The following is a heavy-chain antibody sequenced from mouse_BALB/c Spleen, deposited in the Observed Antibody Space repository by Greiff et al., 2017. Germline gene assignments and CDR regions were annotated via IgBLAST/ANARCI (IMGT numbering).Heavy chain of an antibody. V-gene: IGHV5-17*02. D-gene: IGHD1-1*01. CDR3: ARGHYYGSSYVAMDY. Sequence: EVQRVESGGGLVQPGGSRKLSCAASGFTFSSFGMHWVRQAPEKGLEWVAYISSGSSTIYYADTVKGRFTISRDNPKNTLFLQMTSLRSEDTAMYYCARGHYYGSSYVAMDYWGQGTSVTVSS. J-gene: IGHJ4*01. CDR1: GFTFSSFG. CDR2: ISSGSSTI.